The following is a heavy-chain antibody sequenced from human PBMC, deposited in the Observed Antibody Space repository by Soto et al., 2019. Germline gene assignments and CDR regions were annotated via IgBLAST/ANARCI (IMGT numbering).Heavy chain of an antibody. CDR1: GGSISSYY. J-gene: IGHJ4*02. Sequence: SETLSLTCTVSGGSISSYYWSWIRQPPGKGLEWIGYIYYSGSTNYNPSLKSRVTISEDTSKNQFSLKLSSVTAADTAVYYCARVDSGGSCYYWGQGTLVTVSS. CDR3: ARVDSGGSCYY. V-gene: IGHV4-59*01. CDR2: IYYSGST. D-gene: IGHD2-15*01.